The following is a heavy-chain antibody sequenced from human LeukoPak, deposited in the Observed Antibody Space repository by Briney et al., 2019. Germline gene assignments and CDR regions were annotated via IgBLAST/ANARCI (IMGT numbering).Heavy chain of an antibody. V-gene: IGHV4-39*01. D-gene: IGHD2-2*01. CDR3: ARPSDQLLFGIDY. CDR2: IYYSGST. J-gene: IGHJ4*02. Sequence: SETLSLTCTVSGGFISSSSYYWGWIRQPPGQGLEWIGSIYYSGSTYYNPSLKSRVTISVDTSKNQFSLKLSSVTAADTAVYYCARPSDQLLFGIDYWGQGTLVTVSS. CDR1: GGFISSSSYY.